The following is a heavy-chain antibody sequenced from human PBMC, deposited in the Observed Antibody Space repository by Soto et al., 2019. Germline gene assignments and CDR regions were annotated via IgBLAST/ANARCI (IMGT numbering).Heavy chain of an antibody. CDR3: ARAHPLTPVTSWGYYLDY. CDR1: GFTFSSYG. V-gene: IGHV3-33*01. D-gene: IGHD4-17*01. J-gene: IGHJ4*02. Sequence: QVQLVESGGGVVQPGRSLRLSCAASGFTFSSYGMHWVRQAPGKGLEWVAVIWYDGSNKYYADSVKGRFTISRDNSKNTQXLQMNSLRAEDTAVYYCARAHPLTPVTSWGYYLDYWGQGTLVTVSS. CDR2: IWYDGSNK.